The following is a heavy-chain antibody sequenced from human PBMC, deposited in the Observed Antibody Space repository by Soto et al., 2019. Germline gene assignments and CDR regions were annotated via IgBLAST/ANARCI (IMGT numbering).Heavy chain of an antibody. D-gene: IGHD3-3*01. Sequence: QVQLQQWGAGLLKPSETLSLTCAVYGGSFSGYYWSWIRHPPGKGLEWIGEINHRGSTTYNPALKSRVTISVDTSKNQFSLKLSSVTAADQAVYYCARGQLGVVIMAYWGHGTLVTVSS. J-gene: IGHJ4*01. V-gene: IGHV4-34*01. CDR1: GGSFSGYY. CDR3: ARGQLGVVIMAY. CDR2: INHRGST.